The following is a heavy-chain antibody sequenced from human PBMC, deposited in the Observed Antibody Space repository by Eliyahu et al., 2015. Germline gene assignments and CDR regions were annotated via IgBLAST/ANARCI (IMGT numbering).Heavy chain of an antibody. CDR3: ARGRISPRDFDS. J-gene: IGHJ4*02. CDR2: VXQSGTT. Sequence: QVQLQQWGAGLLKPSXTLSLTCAVHGGSFSGYFWTWVRQSPSPGKELEWIGEVXQSGTTNYXPSLKSRVTISADTSKNQFSLKMPSVTAADTAIYYCARGRISPRDFDSWGQGTLVSVSS. V-gene: IGHV4-34*02. CDR1: GGSFSGYF. D-gene: IGHD2/OR15-2a*01.